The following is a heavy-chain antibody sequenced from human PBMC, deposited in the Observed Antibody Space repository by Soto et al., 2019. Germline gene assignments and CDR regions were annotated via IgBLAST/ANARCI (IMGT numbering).Heavy chain of an antibody. CDR2: IIPIFGTA. D-gene: IGHD5-18*01. J-gene: IGHJ4*02. CDR3: ASLVDTAMVTAPYYFDY. V-gene: IGHV1-69*13. Sequence: SLKLSCKASGGTFSSYAMSWVRQAPGQGLEWMGGIIPIFGTANYAQKFQGRVTITADESTSTAYMELSSLRSEDTAVYYCASLVDTAMVTAPYYFDYWGQGTLVTVSS. CDR1: GGTFSSYA.